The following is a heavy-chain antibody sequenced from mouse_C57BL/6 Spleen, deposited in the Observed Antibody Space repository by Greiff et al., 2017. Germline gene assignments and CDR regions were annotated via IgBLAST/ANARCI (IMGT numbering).Heavy chain of an antibody. V-gene: IGHV1-81*01. CDR3: AAVYDGYYDY. CDR1: GYTFTSYG. CDR2: IYPRSGNT. Sequence: QVQLQQSGAELARPGASVKLSCKASGYTFTSYGIRWVKQRPGQGLEWIGEIYPRSGNTYYNEKFKGKATLTADKSSSTAYMELRSLTSEDSAVYFCAAVYDGYYDYGGQGTTLTVSS. D-gene: IGHD2-3*01. J-gene: IGHJ2*01.